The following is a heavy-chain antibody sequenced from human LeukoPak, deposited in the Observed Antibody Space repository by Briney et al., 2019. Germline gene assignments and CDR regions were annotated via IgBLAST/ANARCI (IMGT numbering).Heavy chain of an antibody. V-gene: IGHV4-34*01. J-gene: IGHJ4*02. CDR3: ARAKGDY. CDR2: INHSGST. CDR1: GGSISSYY. Sequence: SETLSLTCTVYGGSISSYYWSWIRQPPGKGLEWIGEINHSGSTNYNPSLKSRVTTSVDTSKNQFSLKLSSVTAADTAVYYCARAKGDYWGQGTLVTVSS.